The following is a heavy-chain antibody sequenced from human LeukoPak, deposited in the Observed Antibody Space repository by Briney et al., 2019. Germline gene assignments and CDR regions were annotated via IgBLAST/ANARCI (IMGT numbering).Heavy chain of an antibody. D-gene: IGHD3-22*01. CDR2: IYTSGST. J-gene: IGHJ3*02. V-gene: IGHV4-4*07. CDR1: GGSISSYY. Sequence: PSETLSLTCTVSGGSISSYYWSWIRQPAGKGLERIGRIYTSGSTNYNPSLKSRVTMSVDTSKNQFSLKLSSVTAADTAVYYCARDRITMIVVGEENAFDIWGQGTMVTVSS. CDR3: ARDRITMIVVGEENAFDI.